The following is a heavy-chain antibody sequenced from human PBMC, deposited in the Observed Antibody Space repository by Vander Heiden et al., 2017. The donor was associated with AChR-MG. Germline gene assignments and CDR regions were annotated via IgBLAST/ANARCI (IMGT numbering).Heavy chain of an antibody. V-gene: IGHV3-66*01. D-gene: IGHD3-22*01. CDR1: GLTVSSNY. J-gene: IGHJ4*02. CDR2: IYSGGST. Sequence: EVPLVESGGGLVQPGGSLRLSCAAPGLTVSSNYMSWVRQAPGKGLEWVSVIYSGGSTYYADSVKGRFTISRDNSKNTLYLQMNSLRAEDTAVYYCASTYYYDSSGYPEVWCQGTLVTVSS. CDR3: ASTYYYDSSGYPEV.